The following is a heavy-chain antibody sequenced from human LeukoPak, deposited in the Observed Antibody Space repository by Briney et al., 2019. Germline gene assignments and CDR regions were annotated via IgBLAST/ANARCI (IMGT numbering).Heavy chain of an antibody. CDR1: GYTFTSYG. CDR3: ARGWSSSWFEGYYYYYGMDV. D-gene: IGHD6-13*01. CDR2: ISAYNGNT. Sequence: ASVEVSCKASGYTFTSYGISWVRQAPGQGLEWMGWISAYNGNTNYAQKLQGRATMTTDTSTSTAYMELRSLRSDDTAVYYCARGWSSSWFEGYYYYYGMDVWGQGTTVTVSS. V-gene: IGHV1-18*01. J-gene: IGHJ6*02.